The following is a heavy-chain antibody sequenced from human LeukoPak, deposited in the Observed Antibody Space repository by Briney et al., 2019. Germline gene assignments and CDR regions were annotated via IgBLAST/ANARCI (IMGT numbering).Heavy chain of an antibody. J-gene: IGHJ4*02. CDR3: ARGVGTIKVNFDY. Sequence: SQTLSLTCAISGDSVSSNSAAWNWIRQSPSRGLEWLGRTYYRSRWYNDYAVSLKSRISINPDTSKNQFSLQLNSVTPEDTAVYYCARGVGTIKVNFDYWGQGTLVTVSS. CDR2: TYYRSRWYN. V-gene: IGHV6-1*01. CDR1: GDSVSSNSAA. D-gene: IGHD1-26*01.